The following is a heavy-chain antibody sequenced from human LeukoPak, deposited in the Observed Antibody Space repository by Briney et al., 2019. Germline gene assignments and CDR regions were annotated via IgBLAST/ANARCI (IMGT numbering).Heavy chain of an antibody. CDR2: IYYSGST. V-gene: IGHV4-59*08. J-gene: IGHJ4*02. CDR3: ARHPSTVVTLTD. Sequence: PSETLSLTCTVSGGSISSYYWSWIRQPPGKGLEWIGYIYYSGSTNFNPSLKSRVTISVDTSKNQFSLKLSSVTAADTAVYYCARHPSTVVTLTDWGQGTLVTVSS. CDR1: GGSISSYY. D-gene: IGHD4-23*01.